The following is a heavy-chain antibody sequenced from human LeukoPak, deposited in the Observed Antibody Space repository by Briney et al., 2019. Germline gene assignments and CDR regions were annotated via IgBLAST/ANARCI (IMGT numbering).Heavy chain of an antibody. J-gene: IGHJ4*02. CDR3: ARETTWYSKTWSLDY. V-gene: IGHV3-33*08. CDR1: GFTFSSYG. CDR2: IWYGGSNK. D-gene: IGHD6-13*01. Sequence: GGSLRLSCAASGFTFSSYGMHWVRQAPGKGLEWVAVIWYGGSNKYYPDSVKGRFTISRDNSKNTLYLQMNSLRAEDTAVYHCARETTWYSKTWSLDYWGLGTQVSVSS.